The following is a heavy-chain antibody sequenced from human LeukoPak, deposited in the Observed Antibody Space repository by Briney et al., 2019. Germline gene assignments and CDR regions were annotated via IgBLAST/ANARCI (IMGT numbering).Heavy chain of an antibody. CDR3: ARESPSDLGGSNDFDS. CDR1: GYSISGGYY. V-gene: IGHV4-38-2*02. J-gene: IGHJ4*02. CDR2: IYHTGRA. D-gene: IGHD3-16*01. Sequence: SETLSLTCTVSGYSISGGYYWGWIRQPPGKGLEWIGSIYHTGRAYYNPSLKSRVTISVDTSKNQFSLKLSSVTAADTAVYYRARESPSDLGGSNDFDSWGQGTLVTVSS.